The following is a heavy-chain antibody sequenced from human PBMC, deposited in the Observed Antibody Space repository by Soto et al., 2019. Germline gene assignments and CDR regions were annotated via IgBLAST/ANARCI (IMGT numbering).Heavy chain of an antibody. J-gene: IGHJ6*02. Sequence: GGSLRLSCAASGFTFSSYWMSWVRHAPGKGLEWVANIKQDGSEKYYADSVKGRFTISRDNAKNSLYLQMNSLRAEDTAVYYCARRYCSSTSCHAYGMDVWGQGTTVTVSS. D-gene: IGHD2-2*01. CDR1: GFTFSSYW. CDR3: ARRYCSSTSCHAYGMDV. CDR2: IKQDGSEK. V-gene: IGHV3-7*01.